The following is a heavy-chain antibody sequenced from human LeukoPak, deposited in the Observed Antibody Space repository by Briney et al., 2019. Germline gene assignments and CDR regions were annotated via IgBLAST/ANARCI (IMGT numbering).Heavy chain of an antibody. CDR3: ARDQRVTGRPDIDY. CDR2: ISSDGSST. V-gene: IGHV3-74*03. D-gene: IGHD6-6*01. J-gene: IGHJ4*02. Sequence: GGSLTLSCAASGFTFRIHWMHWVRQTPGKGLVWVSRISSDGSSTTYADSVKGRFTISRDNAKNTLYLQMNNLRAEDTAMYYCARDQRVTGRPDIDYWGQGTLVIVSS. CDR1: GFTFRIHW.